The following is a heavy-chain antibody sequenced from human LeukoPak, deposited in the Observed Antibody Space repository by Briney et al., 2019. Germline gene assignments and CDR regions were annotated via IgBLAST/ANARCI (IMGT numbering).Heavy chain of an antibody. CDR2: IYYSGST. CDR1: GGSISSGDYY. D-gene: IGHD3-10*01. V-gene: IGHV4-30-4*01. Sequence: PSETLSLTCTVSGGSISSGDYYWSWIRQPPGKGLEWIGYIYYSGSTYYNPSLKSRVTISVDTSKNQFSLKLSSVTAADTAVYYCARAPFGELLLNWGQGTLVTVSS. CDR3: ARAPFGELLLN. J-gene: IGHJ4*02.